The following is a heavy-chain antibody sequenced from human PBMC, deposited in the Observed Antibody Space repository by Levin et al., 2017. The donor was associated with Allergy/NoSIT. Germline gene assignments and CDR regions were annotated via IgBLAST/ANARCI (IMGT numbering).Heavy chain of an antibody. J-gene: IGHJ4*02. Sequence: AGGSLRLSCAASGFTFSNYGMQWVRQAPGKGPEWLGVIAFDGSITYYAESVKGRFTISRDNSRNTLYLQMNTLSAKDTAVYYCVKEVVQDTSGWYFVNWGQGTLVTVSS. V-gene: IGHV3-30*18. D-gene: IGHD2/OR15-2a*01. CDR3: VKEVVQDTSGWYFVN. CDR1: GFTFSNYG. CDR2: IAFDGSIT.